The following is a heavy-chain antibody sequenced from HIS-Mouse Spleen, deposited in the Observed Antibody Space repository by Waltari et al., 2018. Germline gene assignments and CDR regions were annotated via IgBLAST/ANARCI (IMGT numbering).Heavy chain of an antibody. V-gene: IGHV4-39*07. CDR3: AREIPYSSSWYDWYFDL. J-gene: IGHJ2*01. CDR2: IYYSGST. D-gene: IGHD6-13*01. CDR1: GGCISSRSYY. Sequence: QLQLQESGPGLVKPSETLSLTCTVSGGCISSRSYYCGWIRQPPGKGLEWIGSIYYSGSTYYNPSLKSRVTISVDTSKNQFSLKLSSVTAADTAVYYCAREIPYSSSWYDWYFDLWGRGTLVTVSS.